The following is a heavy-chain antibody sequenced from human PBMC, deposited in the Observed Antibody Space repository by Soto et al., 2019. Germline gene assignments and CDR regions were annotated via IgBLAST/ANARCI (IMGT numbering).Heavy chain of an antibody. CDR3: ARALFPGGWLQFSGRYFDL. V-gene: IGHV4-30-4*01. CDR2: IYYSGST. D-gene: IGHD5-12*01. CDR1: GGSISSGDYY. Sequence: SETLSLTCTVSGGSISSGDYYWSWIRQPLGKGLEWIGYIYYSGSTYYNPSLKSRVTISVDTSKNQFSLKLSSVTAADTAVYYCARALFPGGWLQFSGRYFDLWGRGTLVTVSS. J-gene: IGHJ2*01.